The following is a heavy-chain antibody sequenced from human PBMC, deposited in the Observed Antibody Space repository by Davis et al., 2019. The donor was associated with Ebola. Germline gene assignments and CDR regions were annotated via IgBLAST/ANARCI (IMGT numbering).Heavy chain of an antibody. CDR2: IGWNSGSI. CDR1: GFTFSNAW. J-gene: IGHJ5*02. D-gene: IGHD3-22*01. V-gene: IGHV3-9*01. Sequence: GGSLRLSCAASGFTFSNAWLNWVRQAPGKGLEWVSGIGWNSGSIGYADSVRGRFTISRDNAKNFLYLQMNSLRTDDTALYYCARGSPYDNRAHPDHWGQGTLVTVSS. CDR3: ARGSPYDNRAHPDH.